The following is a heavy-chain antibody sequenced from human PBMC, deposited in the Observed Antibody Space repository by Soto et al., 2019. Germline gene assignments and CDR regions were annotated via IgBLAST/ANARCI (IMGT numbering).Heavy chain of an antibody. D-gene: IGHD6-19*01. Sequence: PSETLSLTCTVSGGSISSYYWSWIRQPPGKGLEWIGYIYYSGSTNYNPSLKSRVTISVDTSKNQFSLKLSSVTAADTAVYYCARVTSSGWRRFDYWGQGTLVTVSS. CDR2: IYYSGST. V-gene: IGHV4-59*01. J-gene: IGHJ4*02. CDR3: ARVTSSGWRRFDY. CDR1: GGSISSYY.